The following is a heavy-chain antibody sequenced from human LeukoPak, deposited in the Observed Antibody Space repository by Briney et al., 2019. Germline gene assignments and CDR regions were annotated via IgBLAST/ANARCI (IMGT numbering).Heavy chain of an antibody. V-gene: IGHV3-30*03. CDR1: GFTFSSYG. CDR3: ARDSGSRGVFDY. CDR2: ISYDGSNK. D-gene: IGHD1-26*01. J-gene: IGHJ4*02. Sequence: PGGSLRLSCAASGFTFSSYGMHWVRQAPGKGLEWVAVISYDGSNKYYADSVKGRFTISRDNSKNTLYLQMNSLRAEDTAVYYCARDSGSRGVFDYWGQGTLVTVSS.